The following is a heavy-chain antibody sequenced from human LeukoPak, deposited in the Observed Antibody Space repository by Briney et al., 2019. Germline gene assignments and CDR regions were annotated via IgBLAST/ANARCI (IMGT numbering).Heavy chain of an antibody. Sequence: SETLSLTCTVSGGSISSYYWSWIRQHPGKGLEWIGYISYSGSTNYNPSLKSRVTISIDTSKNQFSLKLRSVTAADTAIYYCARQGYDILTGYIDAFDIWGQGTMVTVSS. CDR2: ISYSGST. D-gene: IGHD3-9*01. V-gene: IGHV4-59*08. J-gene: IGHJ3*02. CDR3: ARQGYDILTGYIDAFDI. CDR1: GGSISSYY.